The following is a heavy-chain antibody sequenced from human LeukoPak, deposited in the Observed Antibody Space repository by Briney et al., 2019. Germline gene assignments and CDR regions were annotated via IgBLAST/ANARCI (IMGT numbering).Heavy chain of an antibody. J-gene: IGHJ4*02. CDR1: GGSISSYY. CDR3: ARNSGSYYGLQPFDY. D-gene: IGHD1-26*01. V-gene: IGHV4-39*07. CDR2: IYYSGST. Sequence: PSETLSLTCTVSGGSISSYYWSWIRQPPGKGLEWIGSIYYSGSTYYNPSLKSRVTISVDTSKNQFSLKLSSVTAADTAVYYCARNSGSYYGLQPFDYWGQGTLVTVSS.